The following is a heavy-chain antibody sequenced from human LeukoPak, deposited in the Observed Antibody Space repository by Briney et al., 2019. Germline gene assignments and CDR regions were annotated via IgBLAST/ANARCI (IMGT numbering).Heavy chain of an antibody. CDR3: AKDRSIGTYYTFDH. J-gene: IGHJ4*02. D-gene: IGHD1-26*01. CDR1: GFTFSSYG. Sequence: PGGTLRLSCAASGFTFSSYGMSWVRQAPGKGLEWVSAISGSGGSTYYADSVKGRFTVSRDNSKNSLYLQMSSPTAADTAVYYCAKDRSIGTYYTFDHWGQGTLVTVSS. V-gene: IGHV3-23*01. CDR2: ISGSGGST.